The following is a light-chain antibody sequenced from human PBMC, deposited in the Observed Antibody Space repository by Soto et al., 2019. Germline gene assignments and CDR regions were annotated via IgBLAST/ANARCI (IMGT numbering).Light chain of an antibody. J-gene: IGLJ1*01. CDR3: SSYTSTMTNV. CDR1: SSDVGGFNS. Sequence: QSVLTQPASVSGSPGQSITISCTGTSSDVGGFNSVSWYQLRPGTAPKLILYDVVDRPSGVSYRFSGSKSGNTASLTISGLQAADDADYFCSSYTSTMTNVFGSGPKFTVL. V-gene: IGLV2-14*03. CDR2: DVV.